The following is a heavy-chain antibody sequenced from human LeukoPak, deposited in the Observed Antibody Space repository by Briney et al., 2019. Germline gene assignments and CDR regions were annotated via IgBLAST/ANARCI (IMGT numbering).Heavy chain of an antibody. CDR1: GGTFSSYA. CDR2: IIPIFGTA. D-gene: IGHD4-17*01. CDR3: ARAKYYGDYGFDY. J-gene: IGHJ4*02. Sequence: SVKVSCKASGGTFSSYAISWVRQAPGQGLEWMGGIIPIFGTANYAQKFQGRVTITTDESTSTAYMELSSLRSEDTAVYYCARAKYYGDYGFDYWSQGTLVTVSS. V-gene: IGHV1-69*05.